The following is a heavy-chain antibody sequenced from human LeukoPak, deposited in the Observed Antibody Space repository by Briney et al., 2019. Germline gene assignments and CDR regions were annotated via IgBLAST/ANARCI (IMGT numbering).Heavy chain of an antibody. CDR3: ARDGDSSGYYAPFDI. CDR1: GFTFRNAW. Sequence: GGSLRLSCAASGFTFRNAWMNWVRQAPGKGLEWLSYISSSSSIIYYADSVKGRFTISRDNAKNSLYLQMNSLRDEDTAVYYCARDGDSSGYYAPFDIWGQGTMVTVSS. J-gene: IGHJ3*02. V-gene: IGHV3-48*02. D-gene: IGHD3-22*01. CDR2: ISSSSSII.